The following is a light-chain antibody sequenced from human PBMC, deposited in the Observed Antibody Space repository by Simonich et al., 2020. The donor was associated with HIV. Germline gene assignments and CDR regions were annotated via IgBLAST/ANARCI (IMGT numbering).Light chain of an antibody. CDR2: CVS. CDR3: QQRSNSYT. V-gene: IGKV4-1*01. CDR1: QSVLYSSNNKNY. Sequence: DIVMTQSPDSLGVSLGERATINCKSSQSVLYSSNNKNYLAWYQQKPGQPPKLLIYCVSTRESGVPDRFRCSGSGTDFTLTISSLQAEDVAVYYCQQRSNSYTFGQGTKLEI. J-gene: IGKJ2*01.